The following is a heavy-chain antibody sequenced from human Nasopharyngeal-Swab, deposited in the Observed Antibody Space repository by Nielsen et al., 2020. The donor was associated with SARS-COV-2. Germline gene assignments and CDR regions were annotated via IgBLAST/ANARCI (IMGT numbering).Heavy chain of an antibody. CDR3: AKGGSSWYWFDY. J-gene: IGHJ4*02. V-gene: IGHV3-30-3*01. CDR2: ISHDGSNK. D-gene: IGHD6-13*01. CDR1: GFTFNSYA. Sequence: GGSLKISCAASGFTFNSYALHWVRQAPGTGLEWVAVISHDGSNKYYADSVKGRFTISRDNSKNTLYLQMNSLRVEDTAVYYCAKGGSSWYWFDYWGQGTLVTVSS.